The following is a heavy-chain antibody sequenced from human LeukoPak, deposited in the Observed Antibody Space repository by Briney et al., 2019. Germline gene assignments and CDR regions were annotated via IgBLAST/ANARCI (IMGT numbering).Heavy chain of an antibody. CDR2: ISSSGSTK. D-gene: IGHD3-3*02. CDR3: ARDAELAAYRSLRWFDP. CDR1: GFIFSSYE. Sequence: GGSLRLSCEASGFIFSSYEMNWVRQAPGKGLEWVSYISSSGSTKYYADSVKGRFTISRDNSKNTLYLQMNSLRAEDTAVYYCARDAELAAYRSLRWFDPWGQGTLVTVSS. V-gene: IGHV3-48*03. J-gene: IGHJ5*02.